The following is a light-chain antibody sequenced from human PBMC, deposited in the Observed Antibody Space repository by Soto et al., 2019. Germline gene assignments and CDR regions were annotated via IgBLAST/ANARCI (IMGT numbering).Light chain of an antibody. J-gene: IGKJ5*01. CDR3: QQYSSSPIT. Sequence: EIVMTQSPATLSVSPGERATLSCRASQSVGSDLAWYQQKPGQAPRILIYGESSRATGIPDRLSGGGSGTDFSLTISRLDPEDFAVYYCQQYSSSPITCGQGTRLEIK. V-gene: IGKV3-20*01. CDR2: GES. CDR1: QSVGSD.